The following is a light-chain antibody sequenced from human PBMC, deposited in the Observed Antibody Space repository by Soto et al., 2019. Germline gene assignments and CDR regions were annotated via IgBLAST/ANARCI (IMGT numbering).Light chain of an antibody. Sequence: DIKMTQSPSSLSASVGDRVTITCRASQTISNYLQWYQQKSGQAPKLLVYAASILHSGVPSRFSGSGSGTDFTLTINSLQPEDFATYYCIKTYTPLTRTFGQGPKVEIX. J-gene: IGKJ1*01. CDR3: IKTYTPLTRT. V-gene: IGKV1-39*01. CDR2: AAS. CDR1: QTISNY.